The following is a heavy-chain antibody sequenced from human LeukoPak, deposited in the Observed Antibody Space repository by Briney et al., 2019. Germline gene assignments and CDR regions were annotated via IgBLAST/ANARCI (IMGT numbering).Heavy chain of an antibody. CDR3: ARDTKYAFDN. J-gene: IGHJ4*02. CDR1: GFTFSSYS. Sequence: GGSLRLSCAASGFTFSSYSMNWVRQAPGKGLEWISYIGISSGNTKYADSVKGRFTISGDKAKNSVYHQMNSLRVEDTAVYYCARDTKYAFDNWGQGTLVTASS. D-gene: IGHD2-2*01. CDR2: IGISSGNT. V-gene: IGHV3-48*01.